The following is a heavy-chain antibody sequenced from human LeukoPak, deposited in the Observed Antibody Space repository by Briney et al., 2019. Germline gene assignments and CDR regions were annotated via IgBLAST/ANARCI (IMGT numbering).Heavy chain of an antibody. CDR2: IKQDGSAK. CDR3: ARTIREQLLTIDY. J-gene: IGHJ4*02. Sequence: GGSLRLSCAASGFTFSNYWMNWVPQAPGKGVEWVANIKQDGSAKYYVDSVKGRFTISRDNAKNSLYLQMNSLGAEDTAVYYCARTIREQLLTIDYWGQGTLVTFSS. CDR1: GFTFSNYW. D-gene: IGHD6-19*01. V-gene: IGHV3-7*04.